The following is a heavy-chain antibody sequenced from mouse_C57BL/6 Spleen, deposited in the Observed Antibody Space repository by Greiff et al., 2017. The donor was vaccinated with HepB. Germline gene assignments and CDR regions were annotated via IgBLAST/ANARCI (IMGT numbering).Heavy chain of an antibody. CDR1: GYAFSSSW. Sequence: VQLQQSGPELVKPGASVKISCTASGYAFSSSWMNWVKQRPGKGLEWIGRIYLGDGDTNYNAKFKGKATLTADTSASTAYMQLSSLTSKDSAVYFWARRRAYYNSYEAMDYWGQGTSVTVSS. CDR2: IYLGDGDT. CDR3: ARRRAYYNSYEAMDY. D-gene: IGHD2-5*01. V-gene: IGHV1-82*01. J-gene: IGHJ4*01.